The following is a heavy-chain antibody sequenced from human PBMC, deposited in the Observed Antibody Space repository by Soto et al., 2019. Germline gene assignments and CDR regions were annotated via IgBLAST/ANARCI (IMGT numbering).Heavy chain of an antibody. CDR1: GFTFSSYG. CDR3: ARDRRYSRYYYYGMDV. D-gene: IGHD5-18*01. Sequence: QVQLVESGGGVVQPGRSLRLSCAASGFTFSSYGMHWVRQAPGKGLEWVAVIWYDGSNKYYADSVKGRFTMSRDNSKNTLYLQMNSLRAEDTAVYYCARDRRYSRYYYYGMDVWGQGTTVTVSS. J-gene: IGHJ6*02. V-gene: IGHV3-33*01. CDR2: IWYDGSNK.